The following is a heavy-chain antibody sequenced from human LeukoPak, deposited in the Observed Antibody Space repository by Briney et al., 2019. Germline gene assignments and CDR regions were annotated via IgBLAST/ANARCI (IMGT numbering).Heavy chain of an antibody. D-gene: IGHD3-10*01. J-gene: IGHJ5*02. CDR1: GGSFSGYY. Sequence: SETLSLTCAVYGGSFSGYYWSWIRQPPGKGLEWIGEINHSGSTNYNPSLKSRVTISVDTSKNQFSLKLSSVSAADTALYYCARHGEIYYGSGNYGWFDPWGQGTLVTVSS. CDR2: INHSGST. CDR3: ARHGEIYYGSGNYGWFDP. V-gene: IGHV4-34*01.